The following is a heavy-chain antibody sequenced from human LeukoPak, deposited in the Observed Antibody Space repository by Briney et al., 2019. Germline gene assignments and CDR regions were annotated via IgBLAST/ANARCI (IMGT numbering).Heavy chain of an antibody. CDR1: GGTFSSYA. CDR2: IIPIFGTA. CDR3: ATSPWIQLYYFDY. D-gene: IGHD5-18*01. Sequence: SVKVSCKASGGTFSSYAISWVRQAPGQGLEWMGGIIPIFGTANYAQKFQGRVTITADKSTSTAYMELSSLRSEDTAVYYCATSPWIQLYYFDYWGQGTLVTVSS. J-gene: IGHJ4*02. V-gene: IGHV1-69*06.